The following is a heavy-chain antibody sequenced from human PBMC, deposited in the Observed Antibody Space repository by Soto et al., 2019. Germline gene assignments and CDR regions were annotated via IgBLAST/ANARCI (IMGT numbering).Heavy chain of an antibody. Sequence: GGSLRLSCAASGFTFSSYGMHWVRQAPGKGLEWVAVIWYDGSNKYYADSVKGRFTISRDNSKNTLYLQMNSLRAEDTAVYYWARDFGYCSGGSCGSYYYYGMDVWGQGTTVTVSS. CDR1: GFTFSSYG. CDR3: ARDFGYCSGGSCGSYYYYGMDV. V-gene: IGHV3-33*01. D-gene: IGHD2-15*01. CDR2: IWYDGSNK. J-gene: IGHJ6*02.